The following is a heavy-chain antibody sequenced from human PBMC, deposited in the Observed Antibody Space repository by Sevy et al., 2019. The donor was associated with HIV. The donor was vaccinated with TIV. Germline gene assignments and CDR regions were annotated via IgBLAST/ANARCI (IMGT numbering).Heavy chain of an antibody. CDR1: GFIFSTYG. CDR2: IWYDGSYK. V-gene: IGHV3-33*01. D-gene: IGHD3-10*01. Sequence: GGSLRLSCTASGFIFSTYGIHWVLQAPGKGLEWVAVIWYDGSYKYYADSVKGRFTISRDNSKNTVYLQMNSLRAEDTAVYYCARDKLPPVMITMVRGALSYYFDYWGQGTLVTVSS. CDR3: ARDKLPPVMITMVRGALSYYFDY. J-gene: IGHJ4*02.